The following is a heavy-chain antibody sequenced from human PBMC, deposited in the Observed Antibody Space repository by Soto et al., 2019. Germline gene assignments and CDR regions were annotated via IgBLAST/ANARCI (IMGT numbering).Heavy chain of an antibody. V-gene: IGHV1-8*01. CDR2: MNPNSGNT. D-gene: IGHD3-16*02. Sequence: ASVKVSCKASGYTFTSYDINWVRQATGQGLEWMGWMNPNSGNTGYAQKFQGRVTMTRNTSISTAYMELSSLRSEDTAVYYCARGKRDIGAGSFDIWGQGTMVTVSS. CDR1: GYTFTSYD. J-gene: IGHJ3*02. CDR3: ARGKRDIGAGSFDI.